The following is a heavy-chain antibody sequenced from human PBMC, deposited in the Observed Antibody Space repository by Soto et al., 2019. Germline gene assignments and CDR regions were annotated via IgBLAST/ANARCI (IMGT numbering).Heavy chain of an antibody. J-gene: IGHJ4*02. V-gene: IGHV3-23*01. CDR1: GFTFSSYA. CDR2: ISGSGGST. D-gene: IGHD6-19*01. CDR3: AKDPGSSGWYADFDY. Sequence: HPGGSLRLSCAASGFTFSSYAMSWVRQAPGKGLEWVSAISGSGGSTYYADSVKGRFTISRDNSKNTLYLQMNSLRAEDTAVYYCAKDPGSSGWYADFDYWGQGTLVTVSS.